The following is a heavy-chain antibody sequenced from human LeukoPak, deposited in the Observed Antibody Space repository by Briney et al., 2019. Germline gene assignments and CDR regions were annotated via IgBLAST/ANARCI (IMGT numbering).Heavy chain of an antibody. CDR1: GYTFTSYG. V-gene: IGHV1-2*02. J-gene: IGHJ4*02. CDR2: INPNSGGT. Sequence: GASVKVSCKASGYTFTSYGISWVRQAPGQGLECMGWINPNSGGTNYAQKFQGRVTMTRDTSISTAYMELSSLRSDDTAVYYCARDAVWFGEPMVPDYWGQGTLVTVSS. CDR3: ARDAVWFGEPMVPDY. D-gene: IGHD3-10*01.